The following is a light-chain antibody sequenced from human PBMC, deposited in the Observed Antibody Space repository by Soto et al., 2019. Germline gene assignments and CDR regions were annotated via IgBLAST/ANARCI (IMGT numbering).Light chain of an antibody. CDR2: DVS. Sequence: QSALTQPASVSGSPGQSITISCTGSSSDVGGYNYVSWYQQHPGKAPKLMIDDVSNRPSGVSNRFSGSKSGNTASLTISGLQAEDEADYYCSSYTSSSNLVVGGGTKVTV. CDR1: SSDVGGYNY. CDR3: SSYTSSSNLV. J-gene: IGLJ3*02. V-gene: IGLV2-14*01.